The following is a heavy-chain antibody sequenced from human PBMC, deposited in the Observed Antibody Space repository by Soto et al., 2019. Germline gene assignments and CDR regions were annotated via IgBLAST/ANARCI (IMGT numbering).Heavy chain of an antibody. Sequence: QVQLVQSGDEVKKPGASVKVSCKASGYIFVNYGIAWVRQAPRQGLEWMGWISPYTGNTHSASKVQGRLTMTTDTXXSTADMDRGSLTSDDTAVYYCVMVDNYVTPTPQDVWGQGTTVTVSS. J-gene: IGHJ6*02. CDR2: ISPYTGNT. V-gene: IGHV1-18*01. D-gene: IGHD3-16*01. CDR1: GYIFVNYG. CDR3: VMVDNYVTPTPQDV.